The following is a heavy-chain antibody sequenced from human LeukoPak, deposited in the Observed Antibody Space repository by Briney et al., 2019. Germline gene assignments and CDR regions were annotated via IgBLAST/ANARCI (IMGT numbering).Heavy chain of an antibody. V-gene: IGHV3-11*06. Sequence: PGGSLRLSCAASGFTFSDYYMSWIRQAPGKGLEWVSYISSSSSYTNYADSVKGRFTISRDNAKNSLYLQMNSLRAEDTAVYYCARDTLTPPPNWYFDLWGRGTLVTVSS. J-gene: IGHJ2*01. D-gene: IGHD4-17*01. CDR1: GFTFSDYY. CDR3: ARDTLTPPPNWYFDL. CDR2: ISSSSSYT.